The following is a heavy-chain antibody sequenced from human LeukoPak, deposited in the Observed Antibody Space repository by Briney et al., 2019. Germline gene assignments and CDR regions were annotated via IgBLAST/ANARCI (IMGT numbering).Heavy chain of an antibody. CDR1: GVSLSRSFYY. J-gene: IGHJ4*02. CDR3: ARDHYDILTGYTEIDY. CDR2: IYYRGDT. V-gene: IGHV4-39*07. Sequence: PSETLSLTCTVSGVSLSRSFYYWGWIRQPPGKGLEWIGNIYYRGDTYYNPSLESRLTISVDTPNNQFSLKLTSVTAADTAVYCCARDHYDILTGYTEIDYWGQGTLVTVSS. D-gene: IGHD3-9*01.